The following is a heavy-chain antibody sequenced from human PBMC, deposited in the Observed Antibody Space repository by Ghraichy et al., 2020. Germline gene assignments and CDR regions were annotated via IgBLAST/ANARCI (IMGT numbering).Heavy chain of an antibody. CDR2: IYYTGSTT. D-gene: IGHD6-6*01. CDR1: GASIISNSIY. Sequence: SQTLSLTCTVSGASIISNSIYWGWIRQPPGKGLEWIGSIYYTGSTTYFNPSLKSRVTMSVDTSKNQFSLRLNSVTAADTAIYYCARRPPSSSYYFDYWGQETLVTVSS. CDR3: ARRPPSSSYYFDY. V-gene: IGHV4-39*01. J-gene: IGHJ4*02.